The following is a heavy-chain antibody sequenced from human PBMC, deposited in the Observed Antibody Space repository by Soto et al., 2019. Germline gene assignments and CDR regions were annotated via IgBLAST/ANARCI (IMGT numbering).Heavy chain of an antibody. Sequence: EVQLVESGGGLVQPGRSLRLSCAASGFNFNDYAMHWVRQAPGKGLEWVSGISWNSAAIGYADSVKGRFTISRDNAKSSLYLQMNSLRPEDTAFYYCARIGTGYYYMDVWGKGTTVTVSS. D-gene: IGHD1-1*01. J-gene: IGHJ6*03. CDR3: ARIGTGYYYMDV. CDR2: ISWNSAAI. V-gene: IGHV3-9*01. CDR1: GFNFNDYA.